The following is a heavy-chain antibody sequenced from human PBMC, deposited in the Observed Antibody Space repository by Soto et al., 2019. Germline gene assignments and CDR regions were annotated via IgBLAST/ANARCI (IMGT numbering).Heavy chain of an antibody. CDR1: AFTFSSYS. V-gene: IGHV3-21*01. CDR2: ISSSSSDI. J-gene: IGHJ5*02. D-gene: IGHD6-6*01. CDR3: AGSRPWFDP. Sequence: GASLRLSCAASAFTFSSYSMNWVRQAPGKGLEWVSSISSSSSDIYYADSVKGRFTISRDNAKNSLYLQMNSLRAEDTAVYYCAGSRPWFDPWGQGTLVTVSS.